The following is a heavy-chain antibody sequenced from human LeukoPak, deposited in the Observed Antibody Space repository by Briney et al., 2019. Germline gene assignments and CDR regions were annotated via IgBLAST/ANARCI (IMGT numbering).Heavy chain of an antibody. CDR3: ARDRDYGGNSAFNY. J-gene: IGHJ4*02. V-gene: IGHV3-48*01. Sequence: GGSLRLSCAASGFTFSSYNMNWVRQAPGKGLEWVSYISSSSSTIYYADSVKGRFTISRDNAKNSLYLQMNSLRAEDTAVYYCARDRDYGGNSAFNYWGQGTLVTVSS. D-gene: IGHD4-17*01. CDR2: ISSSSSTI. CDR1: GFTFSSYN.